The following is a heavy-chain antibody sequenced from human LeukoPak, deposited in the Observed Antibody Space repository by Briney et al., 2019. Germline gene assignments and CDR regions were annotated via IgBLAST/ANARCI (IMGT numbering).Heavy chain of an antibody. CDR3: ARDYKYAFDN. J-gene: IGHJ4*02. Sequence: GGSLRLSCAAPGFTFSDYSMNWVRQAPGKGLEWISYIGIDSGNTNYADSVKGRFTISGDKAKNSLYLQMNSLRVEDTAVYYCARDYKYAFDNWGQGTLVTVSS. V-gene: IGHV3-48*01. CDR1: GFTFSDYS. D-gene: IGHD5-24*01. CDR2: IGIDSGNT.